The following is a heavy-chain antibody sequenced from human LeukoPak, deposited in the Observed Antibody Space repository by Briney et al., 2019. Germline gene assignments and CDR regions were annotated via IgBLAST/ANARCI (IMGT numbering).Heavy chain of an antibody. CDR1: GDRFSSNTAT. J-gene: IGHJ4*02. D-gene: IGHD1-26*01. Sequence: SQTLSFTCLISGDRFSSNTATWNWIRRSPSRGLEWLGRIDYRSKWYNDYKLSEKSRVTINPDTSKNQFSLQMNSVTPEDTAVYYCARSGKNTFDYWGQGTLVTVSS. V-gene: IGHV6-1*01. CDR3: ARSGKNTFDY. CDR2: IDYRSKWYN.